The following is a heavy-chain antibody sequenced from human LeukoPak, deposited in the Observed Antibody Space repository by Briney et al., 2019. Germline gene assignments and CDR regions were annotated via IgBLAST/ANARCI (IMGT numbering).Heavy chain of an antibody. Sequence: GGFLRLSCAASGFTFSSYAMSWVRQAPGKGLEWVSAISGSGGSTYYADSVKGRFTISRDNSKNTLYLQMNSLRAEDTAVYYCAPLPTAHTAMVRGNYWGQGTLVTVSS. CDR2: ISGSGGST. J-gene: IGHJ4*02. CDR1: GFTFSSYA. V-gene: IGHV3-23*01. D-gene: IGHD5-18*01. CDR3: APLPTAHTAMVRGNY.